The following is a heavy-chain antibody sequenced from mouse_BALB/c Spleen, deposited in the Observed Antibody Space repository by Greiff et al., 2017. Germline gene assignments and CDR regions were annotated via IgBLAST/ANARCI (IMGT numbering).Heavy chain of an antibody. CDR1: GYAFTNYL. Sequence: QVQLQQSGAELVRPGTSVKVSCKASGYAFTNYLIEWVKQRPGQGLEWIGVINPGSGGTNYNEKFKGKATLTADKSSSTAYMQLSSLTSDDSAVYFCAREDGNLYFDYWGQGTTLTVSS. D-gene: IGHD2-1*01. J-gene: IGHJ2*01. CDR3: AREDGNLYFDY. V-gene: IGHV1-54*03. CDR2: INPGSGGT.